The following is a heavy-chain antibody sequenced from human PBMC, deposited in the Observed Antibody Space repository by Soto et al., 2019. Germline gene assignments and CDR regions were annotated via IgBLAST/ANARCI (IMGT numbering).Heavy chain of an antibody. CDR2: IRNKGYGGTT. Sequence: GGSLRLSCTGSGFTFGAYALNWVRQAPWKWLEWVGFIRNKGYGGTTEYAASVRGRFTISRDDSKSIAYLQMDSLKTEDTAVYYCTRDNDFDTTFNYNAMDVWGQGTTLTVSS. CDR3: TRDNDFDTTFNYNAMDV. D-gene: IGHD1-1*01. J-gene: IGHJ6*02. CDR1: GFTFGAYA. V-gene: IGHV3-49*04.